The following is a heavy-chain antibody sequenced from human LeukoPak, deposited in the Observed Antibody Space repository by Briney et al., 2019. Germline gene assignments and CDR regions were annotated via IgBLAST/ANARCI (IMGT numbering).Heavy chain of an antibody. V-gene: IGHV3-7*01. CDR2: INQDGSEK. J-gene: IGHJ4*02. CDR1: GFTFSSFW. CDR3: ARSLGGAYDY. D-gene: IGHD1-26*01. Sequence: PGGSLRLSCAASGFTFSSFWMNWVRQAPGKGLEWVANINQDGSEKYYLDSVKGRFTISRDNTKNSLYLQMDSLRAEDTAVYYCARSLGGAYDYWGQGTLVTVSS.